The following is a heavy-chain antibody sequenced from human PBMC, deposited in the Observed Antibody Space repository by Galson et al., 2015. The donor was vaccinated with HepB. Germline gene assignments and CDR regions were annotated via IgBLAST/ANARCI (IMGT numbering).Heavy chain of an antibody. V-gene: IGHV3-15*01. J-gene: IGHJ6*03. CDR1: GFTFSNAW. CDR2: IKSKTDGGTT. Sequence: SLRLSCAASGFTFSNAWMSWVRQAPGKGLEWVGRIKSKTDGGTTDYAAPVKGRFTISRDDSKNTLYLQMNSLKTEDTAVYYCTTADIVVVPAAWDYYYYYMDVWGKGTTVTVSS. CDR3: TTADIVVVPAAWDYYYYYMDV. D-gene: IGHD2-2*01.